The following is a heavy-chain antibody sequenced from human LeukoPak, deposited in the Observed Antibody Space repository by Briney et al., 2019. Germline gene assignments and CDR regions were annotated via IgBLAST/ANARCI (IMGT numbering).Heavy chain of an antibody. V-gene: IGHV4-39*07. J-gene: IGHJ3*02. CDR1: GGSISSSSYY. CDR3: ARSRWLRWAFDI. CDR2: IYYSGST. D-gene: IGHD5-24*01. Sequence: SETLSLTCTVSGGSISSSSYYWGWIRQPPGKGLEWIGSIYYSGSTYYNPSLKSRVTISVDTSKNQFSLKLSSVTAADTAVYYCARSRWLRWAFDIWGQGTMVTVSS.